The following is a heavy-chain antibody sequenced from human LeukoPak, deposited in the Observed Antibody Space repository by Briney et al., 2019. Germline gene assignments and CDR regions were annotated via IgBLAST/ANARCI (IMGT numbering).Heavy chain of an antibody. CDR3: ARDQGDIVATIIPNTFDY. V-gene: IGHV3-7*04. D-gene: IGHD5-12*01. CDR2: INKDGSEK. Sequence: GGSLRLSCAASGFTFSSYWMSWVRQAPGKGLEWVANINKDGSEKYYVGSVKGRFTISRDNAKNSLYLQMNSLRAEDTAVYYCARDQGDIVATIIPNTFDYWGQGTLVTVSS. CDR1: GFTFSSYW. J-gene: IGHJ4*02.